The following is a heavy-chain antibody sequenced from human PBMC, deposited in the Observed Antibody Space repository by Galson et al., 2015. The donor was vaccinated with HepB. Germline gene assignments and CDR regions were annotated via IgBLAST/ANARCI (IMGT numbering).Heavy chain of an antibody. CDR2: ISSSGSSK. Sequence: SLRLSCAASGFTFSSYSMNWVRLAPGRGLEWVSYISSSGSSKTYADSVEGRFTISRDNVKNLLYLQMNSLRAEDTALYYCARRGGRRDEDNWGQGTLVTVSS. V-gene: IGHV3-48*01. D-gene: IGHD5-24*01. J-gene: IGHJ4*02. CDR3: ARRGGRRDEDN. CDR1: GFTFSSYS.